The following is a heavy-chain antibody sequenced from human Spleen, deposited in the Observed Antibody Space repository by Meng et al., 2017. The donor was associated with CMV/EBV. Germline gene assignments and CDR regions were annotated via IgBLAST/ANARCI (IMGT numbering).Heavy chain of an antibody. CDR2: IHPNTGAT. D-gene: IGHD3-3*01. J-gene: IGHJ4*02. CDR3: ARSQDFWSAQWDF. Sequence: ASVKVSCKASGYTFGGHFMHWVRQAPGQGLEWMGWIHPNTGATNHAQSFQGRVTMTRDTSINTAYLELSSLRSDDTAVYYCARSQDFWSAQWDFWGQGTLVTVSS. CDR1: GYTFGGHF. V-gene: IGHV1-2*02.